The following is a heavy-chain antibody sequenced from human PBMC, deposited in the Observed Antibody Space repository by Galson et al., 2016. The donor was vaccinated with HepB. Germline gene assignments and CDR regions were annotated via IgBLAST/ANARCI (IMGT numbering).Heavy chain of an antibody. D-gene: IGHD3-3*01. Sequence: ETLSLTCAASGASFSGYYWSWIRQPPGKGLEWIGEINHSGGTKYSPSLKSRVTISLDTSKKQISLKLSSVTAADAAVYYCARARVFDFWRGFLPDYWGQGILVTVSS. CDR2: INHSGGT. J-gene: IGHJ4*02. CDR1: GASFSGYY. CDR3: ARARVFDFWRGFLPDY. V-gene: IGHV4-34*01.